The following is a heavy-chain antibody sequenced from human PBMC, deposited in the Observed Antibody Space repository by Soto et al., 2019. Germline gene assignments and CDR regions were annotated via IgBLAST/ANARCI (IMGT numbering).Heavy chain of an antibody. Sequence: GESLKISCNGSGYSFTSYWICWVRQMPGKGLEWMGIIYPGDSDTRYSPSFQGQVTISADKSISTAYLQWSSLKASDTAMYYCARGAAGYYDFWSGYYDYYYYGMDVWGQGTTVTVSS. D-gene: IGHD3-3*01. V-gene: IGHV5-51*01. J-gene: IGHJ6*02. CDR3: ARGAAGYYDFWSGYYDYYYYGMDV. CDR1: GYSFTSYW. CDR2: IYPGDSDT.